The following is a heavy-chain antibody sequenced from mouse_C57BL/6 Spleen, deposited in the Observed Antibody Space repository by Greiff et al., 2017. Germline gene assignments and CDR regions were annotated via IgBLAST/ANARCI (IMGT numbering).Heavy chain of an antibody. Sequence: VQLQQSGPELVKPGASVKISCKASGYTFTDYYMNWVKQSHGKSLEWIGDINPNNGGTSYNQKFKGKATLAVNKSSSTAYMVLRGLTSEYYAVYYCARGAMDYWGQGTSGAVSS. CDR1: GYTFTDYY. CDR3: ARGAMDY. V-gene: IGHV1-26*01. J-gene: IGHJ4*01. CDR2: INPNNGGT.